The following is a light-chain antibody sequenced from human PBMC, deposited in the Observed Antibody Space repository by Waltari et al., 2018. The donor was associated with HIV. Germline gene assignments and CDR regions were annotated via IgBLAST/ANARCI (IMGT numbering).Light chain of an antibody. J-gene: IGLJ2*01. CDR3: QGWLSGTAV. CDR2: EDT. CDR1: ELGTVY. V-gene: IGLV3-1*01. Sequence: SYELIQPPSVSVSPGQTASITCSGDELGTVYASWYQQKPGQSPVLIIYEDTRRPSGIPERFSSSNSGNTATLTISGTQVMDEADYYCQGWLSGTAVFGGGTTLTVL.